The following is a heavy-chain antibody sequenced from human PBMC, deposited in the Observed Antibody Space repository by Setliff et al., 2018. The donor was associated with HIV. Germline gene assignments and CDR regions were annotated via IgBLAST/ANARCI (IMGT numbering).Heavy chain of an antibody. CDR1: GLTFGGYP. CDR3: TTEGGGGYNFRGYFDY. Sequence: GSLRLSCAASGLTFGGYPMSWVRQAPGKGLEWVSAISAGTGHTYYADSVKGRFTISRDDSKNTLYLQMNSLKTEDTAVYYCTTEGGGGYNFRGYFDYWGQGTLVTVSS. V-gene: IGHV3-23*01. J-gene: IGHJ4*02. CDR2: ISAGTGHT. D-gene: IGHD5-12*01.